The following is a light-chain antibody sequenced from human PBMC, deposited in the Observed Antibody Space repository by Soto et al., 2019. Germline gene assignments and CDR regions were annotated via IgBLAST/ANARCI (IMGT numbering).Light chain of an antibody. J-gene: IGKJ4*01. CDR3: QQYAYSPLT. CDR2: GAS. Sequence: ENLLTQCPGTLSLSPGEGATLSYRASQSVGSNYLAWYQQKPGQAPRLLIYGASSRATGIPDRFSGSGSGTDFTLTISRLEPEDFAMYYCQQYAYSPLTFGGGTKVEIK. V-gene: IGKV3-20*01. CDR1: QSVGSNY.